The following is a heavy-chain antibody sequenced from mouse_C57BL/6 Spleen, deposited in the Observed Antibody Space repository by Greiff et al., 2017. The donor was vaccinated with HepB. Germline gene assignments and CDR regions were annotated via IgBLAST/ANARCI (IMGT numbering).Heavy chain of an antibody. Sequence: VQLVESGPGLVQPSQSLSITCTVSGFSLTSHGVHWVRQSPGKGLEWLGVIWSGGSTAYNAAFISRLSISKDNSKSQVFFKMNSLQADDTAIYYCARRRELYYSNWGMDYWGQGTSVTVSS. D-gene: IGHD2-5*01. V-gene: IGHV2-2*01. CDR1: GFSLTSHG. CDR2: IWSGGST. J-gene: IGHJ4*01. CDR3: ARRRELYYSNWGMDY.